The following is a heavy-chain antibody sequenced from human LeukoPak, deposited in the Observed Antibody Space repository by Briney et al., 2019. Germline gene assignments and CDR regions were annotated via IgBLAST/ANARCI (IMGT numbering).Heavy chain of an antibody. Sequence: SETLSLTCTVSGGSISSGNYYWSWIRQPAGKGLEWLGRVHADGTSNYNPSLKSRVTMSVDTSKNQFSLILTSVTAADTAVYYCARDGLYSSGYSYFDYWGHGTLVTVSS. CDR1: GGSISSGNYY. CDR2: VHADGTS. D-gene: IGHD3-22*01. V-gene: IGHV4-61*02. J-gene: IGHJ4*01. CDR3: ARDGLYSSGYSYFDY.